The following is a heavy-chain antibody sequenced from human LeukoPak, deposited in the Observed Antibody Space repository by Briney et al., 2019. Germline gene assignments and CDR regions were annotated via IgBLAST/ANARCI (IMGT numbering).Heavy chain of an antibody. Sequence: SETLSLTCTVSRGSMSSYYWSWIRQPPGKGLEWIGYIYYSGSTNYNPSLKSRVNISVDTSKNQFSLKLSSVTAADTAVYYCSSGTDYYDYGMDVWGQGTTITVSS. V-gene: IGHV4-59*01. D-gene: IGHD1-26*01. J-gene: IGHJ6*02. CDR3: SSGTDYYDYGMDV. CDR2: IYYSGST. CDR1: RGSMSSYY.